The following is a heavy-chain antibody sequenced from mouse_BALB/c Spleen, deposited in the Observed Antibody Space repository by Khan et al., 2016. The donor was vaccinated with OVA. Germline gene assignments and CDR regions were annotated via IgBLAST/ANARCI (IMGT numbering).Heavy chain of an antibody. Sequence: VQLQQSDAELVKPGASVKISCKASGYTFTDHAIHWVKQKPEQGLEWIGCFSPGNGDIKYNEKFKGKATLTADKSSSTAYMQLNSLTSEDSAVYFWERSDDYGNFYGMAYWGQGTAVTVSS. D-gene: IGHD2-1*01. CDR3: ERSDDYGNFYGMAY. CDR2: FSPGNGDI. CDR1: GYTFTDHA. V-gene: IGHV1S53*02. J-gene: IGHJ4*01.